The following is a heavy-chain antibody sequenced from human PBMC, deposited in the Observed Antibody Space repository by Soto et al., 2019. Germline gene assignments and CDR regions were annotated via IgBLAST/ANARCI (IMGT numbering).Heavy chain of an antibody. CDR1: GFTFSSYE. D-gene: IGHD3-10*01. V-gene: IGHV3-48*03. J-gene: IGHJ6*02. CDR3: ARGAGSYPIRMDV. CDR2: ISSSGTTI. Sequence: DVQLVESGGGWVQPGGSLRLSCAVSGFTFSSYEMKWVRQAPGQGLEWLSYISSSGTTIHYADSVKGRLTISRDNAKNSLNLQMKSLRAEDTAVYYCARGAGSYPIRMDVWGQGTTVTVSS.